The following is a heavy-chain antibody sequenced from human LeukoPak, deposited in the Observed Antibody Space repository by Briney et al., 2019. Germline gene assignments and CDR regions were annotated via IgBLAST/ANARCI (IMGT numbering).Heavy chain of an antibody. Sequence: ASVKVSCKASGGTFSSYAISWVRQAPGQGLEWMRGIIPIFGTANYAQKFQGRVTITADESTSTAYMELSSLRSEDTAVYYCASRVLRFLEGGMDVWGQGTTVTVSS. V-gene: IGHV1-69*13. CDR1: GGTFSSYA. J-gene: IGHJ6*02. CDR2: IIPIFGTA. D-gene: IGHD3-3*01. CDR3: ASRVLRFLEGGMDV.